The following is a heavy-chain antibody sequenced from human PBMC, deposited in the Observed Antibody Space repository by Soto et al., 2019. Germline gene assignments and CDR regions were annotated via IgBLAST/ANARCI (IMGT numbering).Heavy chain of an antibody. CDR3: AGLTGTYYYGSGTDY. Sequence: PSETLSLTCAVYGGSFSGYYWSWIRQPPGKGLEWIGEINHSGSANYNPSLKSRVTISVDTSKNQFSLKLSSVTAADTAVYYCAGLTGTYYYGSGTDYWGQGTLVTVSS. CDR1: GGSFSGYY. J-gene: IGHJ4*02. V-gene: IGHV4-34*01. CDR2: INHSGSA. D-gene: IGHD3-10*01.